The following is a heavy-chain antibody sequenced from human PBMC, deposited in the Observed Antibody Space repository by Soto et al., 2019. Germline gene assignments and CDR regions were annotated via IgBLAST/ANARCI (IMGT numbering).Heavy chain of an antibody. J-gene: IGHJ4*02. CDR1: GFTFNNYA. CDR3: AKDRLAGNFDY. Sequence: GGSLRLSCAASGFTFNNYAMNWVRQAPGKGLEWVATISATGGSTYYADSVKGRFTISRDNSKNTLYLQMNGLRVEDTAVYYCAKDRLAGNFDYWGQGTQVTISS. CDR2: ISATGGST. V-gene: IGHV3-23*01.